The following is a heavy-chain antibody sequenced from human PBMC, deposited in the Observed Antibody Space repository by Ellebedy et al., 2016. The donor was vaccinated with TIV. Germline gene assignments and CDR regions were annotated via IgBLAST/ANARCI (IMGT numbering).Heavy chain of an antibody. CDR2: INPNSGGT. J-gene: IGHJ3*02. CDR1: GYTFTGYY. D-gene: IGHD3-22*01. Sequence: ASVKVSXXASGYTFTGYYMHWVRQAPGQGLEWMGWINPNSGGTNYAQKFQGRVTMTRDTSISTAYMELSRLRSDDTAVYYCARLRYDSSSYYTYAFDIWGQGTMVTVSS. V-gene: IGHV1-2*02. CDR3: ARLRYDSSSYYTYAFDI.